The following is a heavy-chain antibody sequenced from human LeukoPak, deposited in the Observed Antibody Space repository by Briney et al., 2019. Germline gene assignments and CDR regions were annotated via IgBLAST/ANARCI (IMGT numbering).Heavy chain of an antibody. CDR3: ARDRRTGTTFSFDY. CDR2: IYTSGST. D-gene: IGHD1-7*01. Sequence: SETLSLTCTVYGGSISSGSYYWSWIRQPAGKGLEWIGRIYTSGSTNYNPSLKSRVTISVDTSKNQFSLKLSSVTAADTAVYYCARDRRTGTTFSFDYWGQGTLVTVSS. CDR1: GGSISSGSYY. V-gene: IGHV4-61*02. J-gene: IGHJ4*02.